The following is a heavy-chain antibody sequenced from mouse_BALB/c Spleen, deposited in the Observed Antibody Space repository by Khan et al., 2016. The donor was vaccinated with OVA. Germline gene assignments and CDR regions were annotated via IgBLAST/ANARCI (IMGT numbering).Heavy chain of an antibody. V-gene: IGHV1-76*01. D-gene: IGHD3-2*02. CDR3: EREEALDHFDH. J-gene: IGHJ2*01. CDR2: IYPGTDNT. Sequence: QVQLKESGAELVRPGASVKLSCKTSGYIFTSYWIHWVKQRSGQGLEWIARIYPGTDNTYYNEKFKDKATLTADKSSSTAYMQLTSLKSEDSDVFFGEREEALDHFDHWGQGTTVTVSS. CDR1: GYIFTSYW.